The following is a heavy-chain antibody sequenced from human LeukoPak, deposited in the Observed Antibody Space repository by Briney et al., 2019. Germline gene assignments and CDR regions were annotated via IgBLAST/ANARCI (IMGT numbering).Heavy chain of an antibody. J-gene: IGHJ4*02. Sequence: SSETLSLTCAVYGGSFSGYYWSWIRQPPGKGLEWIGEINHSGSTNYNPSLKSRVTISVDTSKNQFSLKLSSVTAADTAVYYCARGWRSSWSFDYWGQGTLVTVSS. CDR3: ARGWRSSWSFDY. CDR2: INHSGST. CDR1: GGSFSGYY. V-gene: IGHV4-34*01. D-gene: IGHD6-13*01.